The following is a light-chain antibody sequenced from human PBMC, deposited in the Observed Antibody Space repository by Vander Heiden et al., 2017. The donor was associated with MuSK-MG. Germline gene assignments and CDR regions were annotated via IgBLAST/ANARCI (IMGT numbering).Light chain of an antibody. J-gene: IGKJ4*01. V-gene: IGKV1-8*01. Sequence: AIRMTQSPSSFSASTGDRVTITCRASQGISSYLAWYQQKPGKAPKLLIYAASTLQSGVPSRFSGSGSGTDFTLTISCLQSEDFATYYCQQYYSYLFTFGGGTKVEIQ. CDR3: QQYYSYLFT. CDR1: QGISSY. CDR2: AAS.